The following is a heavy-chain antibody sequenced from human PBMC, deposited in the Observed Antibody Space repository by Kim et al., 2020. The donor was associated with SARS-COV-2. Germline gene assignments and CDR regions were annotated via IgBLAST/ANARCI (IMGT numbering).Heavy chain of an antibody. CDR3: ARTFHRHGGIAVAGTWLLWSD. V-gene: IGHV4-59*01. J-gene: IGHJ4*02. CDR1: GGSISSYY. Sequence: SETLSLTCTVSGGSISSYYWSWIRQPPGKGLEWIGYIYYSGSTNYNPSLKSRVTISVDTSKNQFSLKLSSVTAADTAVYYCARTFHRHGGIAVAGTWLLWSDWGQGTLVTVSS. D-gene: IGHD6-19*01. CDR2: IYYSGST.